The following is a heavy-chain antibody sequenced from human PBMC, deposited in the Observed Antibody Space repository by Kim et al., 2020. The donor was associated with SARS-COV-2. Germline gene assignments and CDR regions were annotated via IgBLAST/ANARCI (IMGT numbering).Heavy chain of an antibody. Sequence: ASVKVSCKASGYTFTGYYMHWVRQAPGQGLEWMGRINPNSGGTNYAQKFQGRVTMTRDTSISTAYMELSRLRSDDTAVYYCARDDDSSGYVSPQRGRTHPNWFAPWGQGTLVTVSS. D-gene: IGHD3-22*01. CDR2: INPNSGGT. CDR3: ARDDDSSGYVSPQRGRTHPNWFAP. V-gene: IGHV1-2*06. J-gene: IGHJ5*02. CDR1: GYTFTGYY.